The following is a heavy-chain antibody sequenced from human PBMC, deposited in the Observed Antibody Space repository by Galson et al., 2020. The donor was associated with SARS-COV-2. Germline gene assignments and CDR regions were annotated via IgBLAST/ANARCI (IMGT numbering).Heavy chain of an antibody. D-gene: IGHD6-19*01. J-gene: IGHJ6*02. V-gene: IGHV3-15*01. CDR3: TTDLGAVALLDGMDV. Sequence: TGGSLRLSCAASGFTFSNAWMSWVRQAPGKGLEWVGRIKSKTDGGTTDYAAPVKGRFTISRDDSKNTLYLQMNSLKTEDTAVYYCTTDLGAVALLDGMDVWGQGTTVTVSS. CDR2: IKSKTDGGTT. CDR1: GFTFSNAW.